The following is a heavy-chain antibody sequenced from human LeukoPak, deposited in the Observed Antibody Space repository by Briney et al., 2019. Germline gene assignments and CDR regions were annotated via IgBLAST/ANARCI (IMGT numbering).Heavy chain of an antibody. Sequence: GGSLRLSCVASGFTFSSYAMSWVRQAPGKGLEWVSAISGSGGSTYYADSVKGRFTISRDNSKNTLYLQMNSLRAEDTAVYYCAKDTPHYGSGTSPYFDYWGQGTLVTVSS. J-gene: IGHJ4*02. D-gene: IGHD3-10*01. CDR2: ISGSGGST. V-gene: IGHV3-23*01. CDR1: GFTFSSYA. CDR3: AKDTPHYGSGTSPYFDY.